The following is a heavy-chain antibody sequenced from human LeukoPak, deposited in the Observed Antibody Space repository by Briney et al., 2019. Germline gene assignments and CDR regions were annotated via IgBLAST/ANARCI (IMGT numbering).Heavy chain of an antibody. D-gene: IGHD3-22*01. CDR1: GYTFTSYG. CDR3: ARDLGHYDSSGYYYFDY. J-gene: IGHJ4*02. Sequence: ASVKVSCKASGYTFTSYGISWVRQAPGQGLEWMGWISVYNGNTKYAQKLQGRVTMTTDTSTSTAYMELRSLRSDDTAVYYCARDLGHYDSSGYYYFDYWGQGTLVTVSS. CDR2: ISVYNGNT. V-gene: IGHV1-18*01.